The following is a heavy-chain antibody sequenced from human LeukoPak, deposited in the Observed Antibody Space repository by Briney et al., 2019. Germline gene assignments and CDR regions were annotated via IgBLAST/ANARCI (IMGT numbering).Heavy chain of an antibody. CDR1: GGTFSSYA. V-gene: IGHV1-69*04. Sequence: SVKVSCKASGGTFSSYAISWVRQAPGQGLEWMGRIIPILGIANYAQKFQGSVTITADKSTSTAYMELSSLRSEDTAVYYCARSATNWNDLDYWGQGTLVTVSS. CDR2: IIPILGIA. J-gene: IGHJ4*02. D-gene: IGHD1-20*01. CDR3: ARSATNWNDLDY.